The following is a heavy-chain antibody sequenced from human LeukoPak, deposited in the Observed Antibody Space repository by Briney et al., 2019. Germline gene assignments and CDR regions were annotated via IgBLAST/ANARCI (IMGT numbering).Heavy chain of an antibody. J-gene: IGHJ4*02. CDR2: INPNSGGT. Sequence: ASVKVSCKASGGTFSSYAISWVRQAPGQGLEWMGRINPNSGGTNYAQKLQGRVTMTTDTSTSTAYMELRSLRSDDTAVYYCARDQDYYDSSGYYSRPFDYWGQGTLVTVSS. V-gene: IGHV1-18*01. CDR3: ARDQDYYDSSGYYSRPFDY. CDR1: GGTFSSYA. D-gene: IGHD3-22*01.